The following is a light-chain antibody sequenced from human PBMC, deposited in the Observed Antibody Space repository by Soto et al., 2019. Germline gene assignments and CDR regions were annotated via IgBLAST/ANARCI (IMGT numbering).Light chain of an antibody. CDR3: SSYTSSSILGV. CDR2: EVS. J-gene: IGLJ2*01. Sequence: QSALTQPASVSGSPGQSITISCTGTSTDVGGYNYVSWYQHHPGKAPKLMIYEVSNRPSGVSNRFSGSKSGNTASLTISGLLAEDEADHYCSSYTSSSILGVFGGGTKLTVL. CDR1: STDVGGYNY. V-gene: IGLV2-14*01.